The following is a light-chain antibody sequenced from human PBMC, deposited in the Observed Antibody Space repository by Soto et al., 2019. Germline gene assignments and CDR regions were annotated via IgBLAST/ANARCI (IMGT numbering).Light chain of an antibody. J-gene: IGKJ4*01. CDR2: AAS. Sequence: DIQLTQSPSFLSASIGDRVTITCRASQGISSFLAWYQQKPGKAPKLLISAASTLQSGVPSRFSGSASGTEFTLTISSLQPEDFVTYYCQQVNSYPLTFGGGTKVDIK. CDR1: QGISSF. CDR3: QQVNSYPLT. V-gene: IGKV1-9*01.